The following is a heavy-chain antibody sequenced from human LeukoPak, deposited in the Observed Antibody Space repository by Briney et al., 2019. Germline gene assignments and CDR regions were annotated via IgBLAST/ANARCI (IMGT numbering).Heavy chain of an antibody. CDR3: ARSDEITVADSYYYYAMDV. Sequence: GGSLRLSCVASGFIFSNYEMNWVRHAPGKGREWLSYISSSGSTIYYADCVKGRFTISRDNAKKSLYLQMNSLRAEDTAVYFCARSDEITVADSYYYYAMDVWGKGTTVTVSS. J-gene: IGHJ6*04. V-gene: IGHV3-48*03. CDR1: GFIFSNYE. CDR2: ISSSGSTI. D-gene: IGHD6-19*01.